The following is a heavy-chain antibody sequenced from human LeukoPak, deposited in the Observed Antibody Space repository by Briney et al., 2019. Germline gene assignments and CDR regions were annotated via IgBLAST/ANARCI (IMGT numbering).Heavy chain of an antibody. J-gene: IGHJ5*02. CDR2: ISDNSGRI. D-gene: IGHD3-22*01. CDR3: AREYDSSWPS. V-gene: IGHV3-23*01. CDR1: GFSFRTCA. Sequence: GGSLRLSCAASGFSFRTCAMSWVRQAPGKGLEWVSAISDNSGRIYYADSVKGRFTISRDNSKSTLFMQMNSLRAEDTAVYYCAREYDSSWPSWGQGTLVTVSS.